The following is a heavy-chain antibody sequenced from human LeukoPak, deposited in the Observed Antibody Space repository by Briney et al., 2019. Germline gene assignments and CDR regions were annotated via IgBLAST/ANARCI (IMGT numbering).Heavy chain of an antibody. D-gene: IGHD5-12*01. CDR3: ARDPPRDSWLNDAFDI. CDR1: GFTFSSYS. J-gene: IGHJ3*02. V-gene: IGHV3-21*01. CDR2: ISSSSYI. Sequence: GGSLRLSCAASGFTFSSYSMNWVRQAPGKGLEWVSSISSSSYIYYADSVKGRFTISRDNAKNSLYLQMNSLRAEDTAVYYCARDPPRDSWLNDAFDIWGQGTMVTVS.